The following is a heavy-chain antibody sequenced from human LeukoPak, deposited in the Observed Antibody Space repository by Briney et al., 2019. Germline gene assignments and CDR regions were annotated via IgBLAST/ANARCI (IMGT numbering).Heavy chain of an antibody. J-gene: IGHJ4*02. CDR3: ARGGSGWDY. CDR1: GLTFSSYS. D-gene: IGHD6-19*01. Sequence: GGSLRLSCAASGLTFSSYSMNWVRQAPGKGLEWVANIKQDGSEKYYVDSVKGRFTISRDNAKNSLYLQMNSLRAEDTAVYYCARGGSGWDYWGQGTLVTVSS. V-gene: IGHV3-7*01. CDR2: IKQDGSEK.